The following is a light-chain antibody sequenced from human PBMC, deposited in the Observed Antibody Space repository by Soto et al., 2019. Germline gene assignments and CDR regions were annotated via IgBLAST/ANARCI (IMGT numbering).Light chain of an antibody. J-gene: IGKJ1*01. CDR1: QGISSY. V-gene: IGKV1-8*01. CDR2: AAS. Sequence: AIRMTQSPSSFSASTGDRVTITCRASQGISSYLAWYQQKPGKAPKLLIYAASTLQSGVPSRFSGSGSGTEFTLTISSLQPDDFATYYCQHYNSYRAFGQGTKVDI. CDR3: QHYNSYRA.